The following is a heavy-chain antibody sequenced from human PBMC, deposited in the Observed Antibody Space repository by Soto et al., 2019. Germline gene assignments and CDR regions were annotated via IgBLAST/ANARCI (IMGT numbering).Heavy chain of an antibody. J-gene: IGHJ4*02. CDR1: GYTFTSYY. V-gene: IGHV1-46*01. CDR3: ARDLGDDSGYDLGFDY. Sequence: ASVKVSCKASGYTFTSYYMHWVRQAPGQGLEWMGIINPSGGSTSYAQKFQGRVTMTRDTSTSTVYMELSSLRSEDTAVYYCARDLGDDSGYDLGFDYWGQGTLVTVSS. D-gene: IGHD5-12*01. CDR2: INPSGGST.